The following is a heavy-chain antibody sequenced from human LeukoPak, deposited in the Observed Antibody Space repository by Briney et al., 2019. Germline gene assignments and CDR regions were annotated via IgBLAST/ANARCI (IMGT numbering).Heavy chain of an antibody. CDR2: ISGTGGST. CDR1: GFIFSSSA. J-gene: IGHJ4*02. CDR3: TKGGSYAPLDY. V-gene: IGHV3-23*01. D-gene: IGHD1-26*01. Sequence: GGSLRLSCAASGFIFSSSAMTWVRQAPGKGLEWVSAISGTGGSTVYADSVKGRPTISRDNSKNTLYLQMSSLRDEDTAIYYCTKGGSYAPLDYWGQGTLVTVSS.